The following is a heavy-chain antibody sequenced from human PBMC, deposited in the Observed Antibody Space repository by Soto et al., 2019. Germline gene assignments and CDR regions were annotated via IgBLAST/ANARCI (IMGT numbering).Heavy chain of an antibody. Sequence: SETLSLTCTVSGGSISGYYWSWIRQPPGKGLEWIGYFYYSGSTSYNPSLRSRLTISVDTSKNQFSLRLTSVTAADTAVYYCAREDSSGYKFFEYWGQGTLVTVSS. CDR1: GGSISGYY. D-gene: IGHD3-22*01. CDR3: AREDSSGYKFFEY. V-gene: IGHV4-59*01. J-gene: IGHJ4*02. CDR2: FYYSGST.